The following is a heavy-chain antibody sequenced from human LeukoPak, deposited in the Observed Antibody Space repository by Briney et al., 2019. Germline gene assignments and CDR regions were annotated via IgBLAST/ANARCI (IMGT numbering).Heavy chain of an antibody. CDR1: GLMFSSYS. Sequence: GGSLRLSCAVSGLMFSSYSMSWVRRAPGKGLEWVSSISGSGGTIDYADSVKGRFTISRDNSKNTLYLQMNSLRADDTAVYYCAVSMIAFDFWGQGPLVTVSS. CDR3: AVSMIAFDF. V-gene: IGHV3-23*01. CDR2: ISGSGGTI. D-gene: IGHD3-22*01. J-gene: IGHJ4*02.